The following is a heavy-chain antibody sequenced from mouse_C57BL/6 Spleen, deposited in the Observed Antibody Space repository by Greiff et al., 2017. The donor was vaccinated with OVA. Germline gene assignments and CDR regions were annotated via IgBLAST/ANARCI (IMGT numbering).Heavy chain of an antibody. CDR1: GYTFTSYW. D-gene: IGHD2-5*01. Sequence: VQLQQPGAELVKPGASVKLSCKASGYTFTSYWMQWVKQRPGQGLEWIGEIDPSDSYTNYNQKFKGKATLTVDSSSSTAYMPLSSLTSEDSTVYYCARGTYYSNYGGFAYWGQGTLVTVSA. J-gene: IGHJ3*01. CDR3: ARGTYYSNYGGFAY. CDR2: IDPSDSYT. V-gene: IGHV1-50*01.